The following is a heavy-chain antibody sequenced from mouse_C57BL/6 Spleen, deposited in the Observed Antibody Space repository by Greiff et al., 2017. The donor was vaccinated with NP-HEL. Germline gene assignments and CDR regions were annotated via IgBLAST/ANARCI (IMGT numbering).Heavy chain of an antibody. CDR3: ARPHYGSGYGFAY. CDR1: GFTFSDYY. D-gene: IGHD1-1*01. J-gene: IGHJ3*01. V-gene: IGHV5-16*01. Sequence: EVKLVESEGGLVQPGSSMKLSCTASGFTFSDYYMAWVRQVPEKGLEWVANINYDGSSTYYLDSLKSRFIISRDNAKNILYLQMSSLKSEDTATYYCARPHYGSGYGFAYWGQGTLVTVSA. CDR2: INYDGSST.